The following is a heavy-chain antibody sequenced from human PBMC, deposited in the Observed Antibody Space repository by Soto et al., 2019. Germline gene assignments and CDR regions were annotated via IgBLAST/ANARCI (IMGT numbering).Heavy chain of an antibody. CDR2: INQSGST. D-gene: IGHD2-2*01. J-gene: IGHJ4*02. CDR3: ARFGGVGGYCSSTSCRRFDY. CDR1: GGSFSGYY. Sequence: NPSETLSLTCAVYGGSFSGYYWSWIRQPPGKGLEWIGEINQSGSTNYNPSLKSRVTISVDTSKNQFSLKLSSVTAADTAVYYCARFGGVGGYCSSTSCRRFDYWGQGTLVTVSS. V-gene: IGHV4-34*01.